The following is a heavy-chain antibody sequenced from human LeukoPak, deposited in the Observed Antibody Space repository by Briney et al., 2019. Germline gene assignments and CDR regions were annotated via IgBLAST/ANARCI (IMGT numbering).Heavy chain of an antibody. D-gene: IGHD2-21*01. J-gene: IGHJ4*02. CDR1: GFTVSTNS. CDR2: VNTGGDT. CDR3: ATGAYFAD. V-gene: IGHV3-53*01. Sequence: GGSLRLSCTVSGFTVSTNSMSWVRQALGKGLEWVSTVNTGGDTYHADSVKGRFTISRDNSMNRLYLQMNSLRAEDTAVYYCATGAYFADWGQGTLDTVSS.